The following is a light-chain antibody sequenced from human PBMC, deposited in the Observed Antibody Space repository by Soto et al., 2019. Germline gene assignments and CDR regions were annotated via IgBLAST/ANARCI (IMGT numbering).Light chain of an antibody. CDR1: SSDVGRYNY. Sequence: LTQPASVSGSPGQSITISCTGTSSDVGRYNYVSWYQQHPGKAPKLMIYDVSNRPSGVSNRFSGSKSGNTASLTISGLQAEDEAEYYCSSYTGSSTVVFGGGTKLTVL. V-gene: IGLV2-14*03. J-gene: IGLJ2*01. CDR3: SSYTGSSTVV. CDR2: DVS.